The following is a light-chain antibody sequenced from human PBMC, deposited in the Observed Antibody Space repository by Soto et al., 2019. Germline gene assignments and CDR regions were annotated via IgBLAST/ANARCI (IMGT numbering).Light chain of an antibody. Sequence: QSALTQPASVYGSPGQSITISCTGTSSDVGGYNYVSWYQKHPGKAPNLMIYDVSNRPSGVSNRFSGSKSGNTASLTISGLQAEDEADYYCCSYTSSSTLVFGGGTKLTVL. CDR3: CSYTSSSTLV. J-gene: IGLJ2*01. CDR1: SSDVGGYNY. V-gene: IGLV2-14*01. CDR2: DVS.